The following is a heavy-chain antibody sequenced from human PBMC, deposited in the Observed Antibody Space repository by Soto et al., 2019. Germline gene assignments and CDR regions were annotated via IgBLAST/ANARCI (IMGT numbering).Heavy chain of an antibody. CDR3: ATAGNYRFDN. J-gene: IGHJ4*02. Sequence: GGSLRLSCAASGFTFSSYAMHWVRQAPGKGLEWVAVISYDGSNKYYADSVKGRFTISRDNAKNTLYLQMNSLRAEDTAVYFCATAGNYRFDNWGLGTLVTVSS. V-gene: IGHV3-30-3*01. CDR1: GFTFSSYA. D-gene: IGHD1-1*01. CDR2: ISYDGSNK.